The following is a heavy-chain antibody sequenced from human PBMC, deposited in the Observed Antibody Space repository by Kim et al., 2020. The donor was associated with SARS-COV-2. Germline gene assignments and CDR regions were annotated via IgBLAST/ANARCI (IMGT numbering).Heavy chain of an antibody. Sequence: GSYAMGWVRQAPGKGLECVSFIDVGGSSTYYGDSVKGRFTISRDNSQNTLYLQMNNLRAEDTALYYCARGRGDYWGQGTLVTVSS. V-gene: IGHV3-23*01. J-gene: IGHJ4*02. CDR2: IDVGGSST. CDR3: ARGRGDY. CDR1: GSYA.